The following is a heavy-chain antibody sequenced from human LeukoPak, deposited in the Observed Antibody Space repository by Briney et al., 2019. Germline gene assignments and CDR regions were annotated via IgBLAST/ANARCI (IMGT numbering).Heavy chain of an antibody. Sequence: GESLKISCKGSGYSFTSYWIGWVRKMPGKGLEWMGIIYPGDSDTRYSPSFQGQVTISADKSISTAYLQWSSLKASDTAMYYCERSLTKGYCSGGSCYGPFDYWGQGTLVTVSS. J-gene: IGHJ4*02. CDR3: ERSLTKGYCSGGSCYGPFDY. V-gene: IGHV5-51*01. CDR1: GYSFTSYW. D-gene: IGHD2-15*01. CDR2: IYPGDSDT.